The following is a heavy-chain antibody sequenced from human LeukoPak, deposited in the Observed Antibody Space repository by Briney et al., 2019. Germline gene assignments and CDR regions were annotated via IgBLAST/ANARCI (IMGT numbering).Heavy chain of an antibody. Sequence: GGSLRLSCAASGFTFSSYGMHWVRQAPGKGLEWVAFIRYDGTNKYYADSVKGRFTISRDNSKNTLYLQMNSLRAEDTAVYYCAREEKGWIQLWAQYYFDYWGQGTLVTVSS. D-gene: IGHD5-18*01. CDR2: IRYDGTNK. CDR1: GFTFSSYG. J-gene: IGHJ4*01. V-gene: IGHV3-30*02. CDR3: AREEKGWIQLWAQYYFDY.